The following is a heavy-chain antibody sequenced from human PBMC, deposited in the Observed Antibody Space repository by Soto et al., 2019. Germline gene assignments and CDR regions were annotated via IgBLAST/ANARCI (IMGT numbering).Heavy chain of an antibody. CDR3: ARSGEDYESDGFDI. CDR1: GFTFSSYA. Sequence: EVQLVASGGGLVHPGGSLRLSCAASGFTFSSYAMHWVRQAPGKGLEYVSAISSNGGSTYYANSVKVRFTISRDNSENTLYLQRGSLRAEDMAVYYCARSGEDYESDGFDIWGQGTMVTVSS. CDR2: ISSNGGST. J-gene: IGHJ3*02. D-gene: IGHD3-10*01. V-gene: IGHV3-64*01.